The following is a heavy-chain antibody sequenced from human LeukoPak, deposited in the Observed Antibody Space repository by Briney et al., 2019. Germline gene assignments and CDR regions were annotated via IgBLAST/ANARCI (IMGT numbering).Heavy chain of an antibody. CDR3: ARDSSSSYAFDI. Sequence: SSETLSLTCTVSGDSISSSNYYWGWIRQPPGKGLEWIGNIYYSGSTYYNPSLKSRVTISVDTSKNQFSLKLSSVTAADTAVYYCARDSSSSYAFDIWGQGTMVTVSS. CDR1: GDSISSSNYY. CDR2: IYYSGST. V-gene: IGHV4-39*07. D-gene: IGHD6-6*01. J-gene: IGHJ3*02.